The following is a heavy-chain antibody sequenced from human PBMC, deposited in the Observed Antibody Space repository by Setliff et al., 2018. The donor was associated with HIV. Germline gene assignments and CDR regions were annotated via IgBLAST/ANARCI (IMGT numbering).Heavy chain of an antibody. CDR2: IYASGVI. J-gene: IGHJ4*02. D-gene: IGHD2-2*03. V-gene: IGHV4-61*09. CDR1: GNFISSDIYF. Sequence: PSETLSLTCNVSGNFISSDIYFWSWIRQPAGKGLEWLGHIYASGVIKHNPSLKSRVIISVDTSRSQFSLTLKSVTAADSAIYFCVTGAGGPVGRDPPNGYWGQGTLVTVSS. CDR3: VTGAGGPVGRDPPNGY.